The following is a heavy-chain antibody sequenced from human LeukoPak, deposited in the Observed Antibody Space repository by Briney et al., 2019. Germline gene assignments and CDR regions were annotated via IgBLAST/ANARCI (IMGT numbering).Heavy chain of an antibody. CDR2: IYYSGST. J-gene: IGHJ4*02. D-gene: IGHD6-19*01. CDR3: ARNFSSGWFDY. Sequence: SETLSLTCAVSGVSFNDYYWGWIRQPPGKGLEWIGSIYYSGSTSYNPSLKSRVTISVDTSKNQFSLKVSSVTAADTAVYYCARNFSSGWFDYWGQGTLVTVSS. V-gene: IGHV4-38-2*01. CDR1: GVSFNDYY.